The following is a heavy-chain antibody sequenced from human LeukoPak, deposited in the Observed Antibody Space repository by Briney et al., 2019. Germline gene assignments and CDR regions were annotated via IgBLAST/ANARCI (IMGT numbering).Heavy chain of an antibody. CDR1: GFTFSSYS. Sequence: PGGSLRLSCAASGFTFSSYSMNWVRQAPGKGLEWVSSISSSSSYIYYADSVKGRFTISRDNAKNSLYLQMNSLRAEDTAVYYCARDQFRDSGYGWADYWGQGTLVTVSS. CDR2: ISSSSSYI. V-gene: IGHV3-21*01. J-gene: IGHJ4*02. CDR3: ARDQFRDSGYGWADY. D-gene: IGHD5-12*01.